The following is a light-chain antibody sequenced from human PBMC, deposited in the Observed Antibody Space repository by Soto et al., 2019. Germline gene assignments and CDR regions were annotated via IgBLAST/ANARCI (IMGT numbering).Light chain of an antibody. Sequence: EVLLTQSPGILSLSPGERATLSCRASQDVNSYLAWYRQKPGQAPSLLIYDASNRATGIPARFSGSGSGTDFTLTISSLEPEDFAVYYCQQRRNWPHTFGQGTKLEIK. CDR1: QDVNSY. CDR3: QQRRNWPHT. CDR2: DAS. V-gene: IGKV3-11*01. J-gene: IGKJ2*01.